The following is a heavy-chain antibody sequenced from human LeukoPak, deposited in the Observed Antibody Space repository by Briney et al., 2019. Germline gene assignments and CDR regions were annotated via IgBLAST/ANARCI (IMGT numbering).Heavy chain of an antibody. D-gene: IGHD3-10*01. CDR1: GFTFGDFA. Sequence: PGGSLRLSCAASGFTFGDFAMYWVRQAPGKGLVWVASILYDGSNDNYAASVRGRFTISRDNSKSTLYLQMDSLRAEDTAVYYCARDRLWFGDGSPFDYWGQGTLVTVSS. CDR2: ILYDGSND. J-gene: IGHJ4*02. V-gene: IGHV3-30*04. CDR3: ARDRLWFGDGSPFDY.